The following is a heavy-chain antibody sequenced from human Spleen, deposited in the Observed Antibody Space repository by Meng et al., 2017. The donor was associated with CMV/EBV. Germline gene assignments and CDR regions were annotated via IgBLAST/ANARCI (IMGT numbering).Heavy chain of an antibody. J-gene: IGHJ4*02. V-gene: IGHV4-31*03. Sequence: TCTVSGGSISSGGYYWSWTRQHPGKGLEWIGYIYYSGSTYYNPSLKSRVTMSVDTSKNQFSLKLSSVTAADTAIYYCARDDGGNLNYWGQGTLVTVSS. D-gene: IGHD4-23*01. CDR2: IYYSGST. CDR3: ARDDGGNLNY. CDR1: GGSISSGGYY.